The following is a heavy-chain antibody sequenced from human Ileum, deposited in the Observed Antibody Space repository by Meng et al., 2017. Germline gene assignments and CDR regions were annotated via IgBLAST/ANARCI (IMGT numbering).Heavy chain of an antibody. V-gene: IGHV3-23*04. CDR3: AKSFSGYASSGFDY. CDR2: ISGTGRTT. J-gene: IGHJ4*02. D-gene: IGHD6-25*01. Sequence: GQVADLGGGCVQAGGSLRLSCVASRLPFSIYAMTWVRQAPGKGLEWVSGISGTGRTTYYADSVKGRFTISRDNIDNTLYLQMNSLRAEDTAVYYCAKSFSGYASSGFDYWGRGTLVTVFS. CDR1: RLPFSIYA.